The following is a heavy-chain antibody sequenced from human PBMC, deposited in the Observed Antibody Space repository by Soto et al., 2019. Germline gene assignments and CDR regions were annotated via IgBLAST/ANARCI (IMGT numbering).Heavy chain of an antibody. J-gene: IGHJ4*02. CDR2: INLRGGTT. CDR1: GYNFNQYY. CDR3: ARGPADSGVTRWDY. D-gene: IGHD6-19*01. V-gene: IGHV1-46*02. Sequence: QVQLVQSGAEVRKPGASVRLSCETSGYNFNQYYIHWVRQAPGQGLEWMGIINLRGGTTEYAHKFRGSVTVTGDTSTRTADMQLSSLGSEDAAVYLCARGPADSGVTRWDYWGQGTLVTVSS.